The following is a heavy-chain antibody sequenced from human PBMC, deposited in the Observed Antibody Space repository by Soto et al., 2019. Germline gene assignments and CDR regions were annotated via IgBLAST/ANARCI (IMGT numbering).Heavy chain of an antibody. J-gene: IGHJ4*02. V-gene: IGHV1-18*01. D-gene: IGHD6-25*01. CDR2: ISAYNGNT. CDR1: GYIFTNYD. CDR3: ARGADGDY. Sequence: QVQMVQSGAEVKKPGASVKVSCKTSGYIFTNYDITWVRQAPGQGLEWMGWISAYNGNTNYAQKLQDRVTMTTDTSTSTAYMEVRSLRSDDTAVYSCARGADGDYWGQGTLVIVSS.